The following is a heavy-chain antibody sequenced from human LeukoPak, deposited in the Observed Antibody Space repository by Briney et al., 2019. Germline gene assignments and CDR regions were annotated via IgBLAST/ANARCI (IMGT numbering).Heavy chain of an antibody. V-gene: IGHV4-59*01. J-gene: IGHJ4*02. Sequence: SETLSLTCTVSGGSISGFYWGWIRQPPGQGLEWIGFIYYSGSANYNPSLKSRVTMSVDTSKNQFSLKLSSVTAADTAFYYCARDRDSTGWFDYWGQGTLVTVSS. D-gene: IGHD6-19*01. CDR3: ARDRDSTGWFDY. CDR2: IYYSGSA. CDR1: GGSISGFY.